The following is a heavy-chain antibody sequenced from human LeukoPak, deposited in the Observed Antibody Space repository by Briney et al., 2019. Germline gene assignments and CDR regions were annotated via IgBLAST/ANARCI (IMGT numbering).Heavy chain of an antibody. V-gene: IGHV3-7*01. CDR1: EFTLSRYW. D-gene: IGHD3-22*01. Sequence: GGSLRLSCAASEFTLSRYWMSWVRQAAGTRVEGVANINQDGSEKYNVDSVPGRFTLSRDNAKNSLSLQMNSMRAEDTAVYYCARQLRGVIVVVITAMDHPFDIWGQRTMVSVSS. J-gene: IGHJ3*02. CDR3: ARQLRGVIVVVITAMDHPFDI. CDR2: INQDGSEK.